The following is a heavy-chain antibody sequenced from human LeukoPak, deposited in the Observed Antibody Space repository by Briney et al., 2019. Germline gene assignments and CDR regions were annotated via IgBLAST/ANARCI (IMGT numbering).Heavy chain of an antibody. D-gene: IGHD5-12*01. CDR2: IYYSGST. J-gene: IGHJ4*02. Sequence: SETLSLTCTVSGGSISSHYWSWVRQPPGKGLEWIRFIYYSGSTNYSPSLKSRVTISVDTSKNQFSLKLSSVTAADTAVYYCARVKDGNSGYELDYWGQGTLVTVSS. CDR1: GGSISSHY. CDR3: ARVKDGNSGYELDY. V-gene: IGHV4-59*11.